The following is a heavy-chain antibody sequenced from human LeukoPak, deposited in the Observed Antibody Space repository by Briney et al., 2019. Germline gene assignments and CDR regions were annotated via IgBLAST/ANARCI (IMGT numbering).Heavy chain of an antibody. CDR1: GFTLSTYW. J-gene: IGHJ4*02. D-gene: IGHD2-8*01. CDR2: IYSGGTT. Sequence: GGSLRLSCAASGFTLSTYWMHWVRQAPGKGLEWVSVIYSGGTTYYADSVKGRFTISRDDSKNTVYLQMNNLRADDTAVYYCARDRTSYFDYWGQGTLVTVSS. CDR3: ARDRTSYFDY. V-gene: IGHV3-53*01.